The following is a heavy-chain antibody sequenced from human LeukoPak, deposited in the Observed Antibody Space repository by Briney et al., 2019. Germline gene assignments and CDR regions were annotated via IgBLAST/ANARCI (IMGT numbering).Heavy chain of an antibody. CDR2: IKQDGSEK. V-gene: IGHV3-7*05. D-gene: IGHD4-17*01. Sequence: GGSLRLSCAASGFTFSSYWMSRVRQAPGKGLEWVANIKQDGSEKYYVDSVKGRFTISRDNAKNSLYLQMNSLRAEDTAVYYCARGPNYGDYTVFYYWGQGTLVTVSS. CDR3: ARGPNYGDYTVFYY. CDR1: GFTFSSYW. J-gene: IGHJ4*02.